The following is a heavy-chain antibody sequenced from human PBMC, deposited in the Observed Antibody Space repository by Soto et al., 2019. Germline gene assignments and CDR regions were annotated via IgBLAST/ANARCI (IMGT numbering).Heavy chain of an antibody. D-gene: IGHD5-18*01. CDR1: GYTFTSYG. CDR3: ARPRGYSYGFDY. Sequence: QVQLVPSGAEVKTPGASVKFSCKSSGYTFTSYGISWVRQAPGQGLEGMGWISAYNGNTNYAQKLQGRVTMTTDTSPRTAYMELRSLRSGDTGVYYCARPRGYSYGFDYWGQGTLVTVSS. V-gene: IGHV1-18*01. CDR2: ISAYNGNT. J-gene: IGHJ4*02.